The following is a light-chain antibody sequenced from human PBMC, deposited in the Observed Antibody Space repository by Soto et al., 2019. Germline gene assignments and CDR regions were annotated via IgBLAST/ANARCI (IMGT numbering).Light chain of an antibody. V-gene: IGLV1-44*01. CDR3: AAWDDSLNGLVL. Sequence: QSVLTQPPSASGTPGQRVTISCSGSSSNIGTNTVNWYLQLPGTAPKLHIYNNNQRPSRVPERLSGPKSGPSASLAISGLQSEDEANYYCAAWDDSLNGLVLFGSGTKLTVL. CDR2: NNN. J-gene: IGLJ3*02. CDR1: SSNIGTNT.